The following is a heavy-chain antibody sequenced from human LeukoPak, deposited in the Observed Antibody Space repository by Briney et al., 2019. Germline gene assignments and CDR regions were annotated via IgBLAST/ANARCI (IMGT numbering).Heavy chain of an antibody. V-gene: IGHV3-7*03. CDR2: VNRDGSET. Sequence: GGSLRLSCAASGFALSSHWMTWVRQAPGRGPEWVANVNRDGSETYYLDSVKGRFTISKDNAKNSLYLQMNSLRAEDTALYHCARNNGMDVWGQGTTVIVSS. J-gene: IGHJ6*02. CDR3: ARNNGMDV. CDR1: GFALSSHW.